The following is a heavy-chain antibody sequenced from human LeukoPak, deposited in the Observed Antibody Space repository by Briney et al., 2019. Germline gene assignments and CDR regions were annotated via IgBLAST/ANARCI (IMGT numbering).Heavy chain of an antibody. J-gene: IGHJ4*02. CDR2: ISSSLDSSM. CDR1: GFTFNVYS. CDR3: AKSTTNYHYGSGDY. Sequence: GGSLRLSCAASGFTFNVYSMNWVRQAPGKGLEWVSFISSSLDSSMYYADSVKGRFTISRDNAKNSLYLQMNSLRAEDTAVYYCAKSTTNYHYGSGDYWGQGTLVTVSS. D-gene: IGHD3-10*01. V-gene: IGHV3-48*01.